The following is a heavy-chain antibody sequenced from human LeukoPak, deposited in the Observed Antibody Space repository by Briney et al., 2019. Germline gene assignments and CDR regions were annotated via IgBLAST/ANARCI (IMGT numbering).Heavy chain of an antibody. CDR3: ARDVNYAFDY. V-gene: IGHV1-18*01. J-gene: IGHJ4*02. D-gene: IGHD3-16*01. CDR1: GYSFTING. CDR2: ISANSGNT. Sequence: ASVTVSFTPSGYSFTINGISWVRQAPGQGLEWMAWISANSGNTNYAQNFQDRVTLTTDTSTSTAYMELRSLRSDDTAVYYCARDVNYAFDYWGQGTLVTVSS.